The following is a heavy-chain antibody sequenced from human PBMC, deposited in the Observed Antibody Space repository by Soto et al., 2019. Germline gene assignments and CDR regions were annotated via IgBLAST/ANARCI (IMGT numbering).Heavy chain of an antibody. V-gene: IGHV3-9*01. CDR1: GFTFDDCA. J-gene: IGHJ4*02. CDR2: ISWNSGRL. D-gene: IGHD3-22*01. CDR3: ARGRGTMILGTIDY. Sequence: GGSLRLSCAASGFTFDDCAVHWVRQAPGKGLEWVSGISWNSGRLGYADSVKGRFTISRDNAKNSLYLQMNSLRAEDTALYYCARGRGTMILGTIDYWGQGTLVTVSS.